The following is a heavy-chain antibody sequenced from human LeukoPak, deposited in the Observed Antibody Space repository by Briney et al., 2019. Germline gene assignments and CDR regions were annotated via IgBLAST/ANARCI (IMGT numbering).Heavy chain of an antibody. CDR2: ICANGNCT. CDR3: AKDQRSLGGESDY. D-gene: IGHD3-16*01. J-gene: IGHJ4*02. Sequence: GGSLRLSCAASGFTFSSSAMSWVRQSPGKGLEGVSTICANGNCTHYADSVKARFNISSDNSKNTLYVQMNSLRAEDTALYFCAKDQRSLGGESDYWGQRTLVTVS. V-gene: IGHV3-23*01. CDR1: GFTFSSSA.